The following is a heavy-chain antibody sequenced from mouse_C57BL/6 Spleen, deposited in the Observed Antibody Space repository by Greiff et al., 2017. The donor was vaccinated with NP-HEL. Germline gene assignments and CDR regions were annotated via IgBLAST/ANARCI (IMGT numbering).Heavy chain of an antibody. CDR1: GYTFTDYY. V-gene: IGHV1-26*01. Sequence: EVQLQQSGPELVKPGASVKISCKASGYTFTDYYMNWVKQSHGKSLEWIGDINPNNGGTSYNQKFKGKATLTVDKSSSTAYMELRSLTSEDSAVYYCARRGRPYYFDYWGQGTTLTVSS. CDR3: ARRGRPYYFDY. J-gene: IGHJ2*01. CDR2: INPNNGGT.